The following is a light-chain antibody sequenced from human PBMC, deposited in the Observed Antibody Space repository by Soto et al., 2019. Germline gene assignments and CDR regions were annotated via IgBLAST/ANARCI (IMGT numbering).Light chain of an antibody. CDR3: QQYDNLPRLT. CDR2: DAP. V-gene: IGKV1-33*01. CDR1: QDISNY. Sequence: DIQMTQSPSSLSASVGDRVTITWQASQDISNYLNWYQQKPGKAPKLLIYDAPNLETGVPSRFSGSGSGTDFTFTISSLQPEDIATYYCQQYDNLPRLTFGGGTTVEIK. J-gene: IGKJ4*01.